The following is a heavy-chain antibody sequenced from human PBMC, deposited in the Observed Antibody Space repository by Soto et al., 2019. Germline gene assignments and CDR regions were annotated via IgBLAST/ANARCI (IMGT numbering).Heavy chain of an antibody. J-gene: IGHJ4*02. Sequence: SETLSLTCAVSGGSIISSNWLTLFRLPPGKGLEWIGEIYPSGITNYSPSLKSRVTMSVDKSKNQFSLKLNSVTAADTAMYYCAREAYKRGATNPFFDYWGQGTLVTVSS. CDR3: AREAYKRGATNPFFDY. V-gene: IGHV4-4*02. CDR1: GGSIISSNW. CDR2: IYPSGIT. D-gene: IGHD1-26*01.